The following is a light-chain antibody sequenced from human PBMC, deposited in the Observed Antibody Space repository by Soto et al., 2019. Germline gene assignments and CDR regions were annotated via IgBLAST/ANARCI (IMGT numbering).Light chain of an antibody. CDR1: SSNIGSYS. CDR3: ATCDDSLVL. V-gene: IGLV1-44*01. CDR2: SNN. J-gene: IGLJ2*01. Sequence: QSVLTQPHSASGTPGHRVTISCSGGSSNIGSYSVNWYQHLPGTAPKLLIYSNNQRPSGVPDRFSGSKSGTSASLAISGLQSEDEADYYCATCDDSLVLFGGGTKLTFL.